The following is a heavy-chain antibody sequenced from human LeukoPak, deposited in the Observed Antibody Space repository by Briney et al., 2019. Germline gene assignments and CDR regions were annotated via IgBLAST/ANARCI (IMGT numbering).Heavy chain of an antibody. J-gene: IGHJ4*02. CDR1: GGSFSGYY. Sequence: PSETLSLTCAVYGGSFSGYYRSWIRQPPGKGREWIGEINHSGSTNYNPSLKSRVTISVDTSKNQFSLKLSSVTAADTAVYYCARTVLLLFDYWGQGTLVTVSS. V-gene: IGHV4-34*01. CDR2: INHSGST. CDR3: ARTVLLLFDY. D-gene: IGHD3-10*01.